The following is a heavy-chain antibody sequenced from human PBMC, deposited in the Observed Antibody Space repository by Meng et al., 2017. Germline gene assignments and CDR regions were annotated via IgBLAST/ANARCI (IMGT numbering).Heavy chain of an antibody. Sequence: QGGLCQLGFELTKPGASVKFSCKASGYTFTSYAMNWVRQAPGQGLEWMGWINTNTGNPTYAQGFTGRFVFSLDTSVSTAYLQISSLKAEDTAVYYCARLVAGTFGQLFDPWGQGTLVTVSS. V-gene: IGHV7-4-1*02. D-gene: IGHD2-15*01. CDR1: GYTFTSYA. J-gene: IGHJ5*02. CDR3: ARLVAGTFGQLFDP. CDR2: INTNTGNP.